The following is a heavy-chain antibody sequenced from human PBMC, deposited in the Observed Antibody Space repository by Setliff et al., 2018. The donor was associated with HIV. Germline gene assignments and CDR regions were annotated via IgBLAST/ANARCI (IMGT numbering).Heavy chain of an antibody. CDR3: ARGRVTLNGVAAGHHYMDV. Sequence: LSETLSLTCTVSGGFIGTYYWSWIRQSPGKGLEWIGSVYYTGSTNYNPSLESRVTMSVDTSKNQFSLRLMSLTAADTAIYYCARGRVTLNGVAAGHHYMDVWGKGNTFTVSS. J-gene: IGHJ6*03. D-gene: IGHD3-3*01. CDR2: VYYTGST. CDR1: GGFIGTYY. V-gene: IGHV4-59*13.